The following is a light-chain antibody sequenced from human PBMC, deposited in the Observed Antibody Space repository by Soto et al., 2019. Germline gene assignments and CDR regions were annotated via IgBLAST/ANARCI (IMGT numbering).Light chain of an antibody. CDR3: QERSNWPPT. V-gene: IGKV3-11*01. CDR1: QRVSDY. J-gene: IGKJ4*01. Sequence: EIVLTQSPATLSLSPGERATLSCRASQRVSDYLAWYQQQRGQAPRLLIYDASNRAIGVPARFSGSGSGTDFNLTISSLETEDFVVYYCQERSNWPPTFGGGTKVEIK. CDR2: DAS.